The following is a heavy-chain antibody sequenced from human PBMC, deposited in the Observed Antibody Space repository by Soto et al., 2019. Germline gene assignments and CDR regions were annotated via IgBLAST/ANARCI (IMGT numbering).Heavy chain of an antibody. CDR2: IYYTGGT. D-gene: IGHD5-12*01. CDR1: GGSISSGGYS. J-gene: IGHJ4*02. Sequence: PSETLPLTCAVSGGSISSGGYSWSWIRQPPGKGLEWIGYIYYTGGTSYNPSLQSRVTISVDTSKNQFSLKLSSVTAAVTAVYYCARDRRDGWIFVYWGQGTLVTVSS. V-gene: IGHV4-30-2*01. CDR3: ARDRRDGWIFVY.